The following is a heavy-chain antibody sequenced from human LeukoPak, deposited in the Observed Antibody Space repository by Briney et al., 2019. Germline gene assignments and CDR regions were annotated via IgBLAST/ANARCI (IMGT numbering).Heavy chain of an antibody. CDR1: GYTFTGYY. V-gene: IGHV1-2*02. J-gene: IGHJ4*02. CDR2: INPNSGGT. Sequence: ASVKVSCKASGYTFTGYYMHWVRQAPGQGLEWMGWINPNSGGTNYAQKFQGRVTMTRDTSISTAYMELSRLRSDDTAVYYCARASPGYSSSHFDYWGQGTLVTVSS. D-gene: IGHD6-13*01. CDR3: ARASPGYSSSHFDY.